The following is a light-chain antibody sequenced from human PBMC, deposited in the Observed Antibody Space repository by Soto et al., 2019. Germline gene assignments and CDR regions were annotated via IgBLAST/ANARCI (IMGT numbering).Light chain of an antibody. CDR3: QQYGSSPIT. Sequence: EIVVAPVPGTPSLSPGARATLSWQASQSVSSYLAWYQQKPGQAPRLLIYDASSRATGIPDRFSGSGSGTDFTLTISRLEPEDFAVYYCQQYGSSPITFGQGTRLEI. J-gene: IGKJ5*01. V-gene: IGKV3-20*01. CDR1: QSVSSY. CDR2: DAS.